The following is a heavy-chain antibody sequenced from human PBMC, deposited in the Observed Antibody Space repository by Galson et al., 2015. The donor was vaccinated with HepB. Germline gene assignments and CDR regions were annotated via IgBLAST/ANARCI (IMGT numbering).Heavy chain of an antibody. CDR2: LIPTLGSA. V-gene: IGHV1-69*13. Sequence: SVKVSCKASGGVFDSSTISWVRQAPGRGLEWMGGLIPTLGSANYTQKFQGRATFTADASTRTAYMDLRGLTSEDTAVYYCATVKIGFHYYFYMDVWGNWTSVPVSS. D-gene: IGHD2-21*01. CDR3: ATVKIGFHYYFYMDV. CDR1: GGVFDSST. J-gene: IGHJ6*03.